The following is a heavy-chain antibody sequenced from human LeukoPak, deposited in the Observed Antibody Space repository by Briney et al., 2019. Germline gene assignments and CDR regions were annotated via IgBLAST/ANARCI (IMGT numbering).Heavy chain of an antibody. D-gene: IGHD1-26*01. V-gene: IGHV3-21*01. CDR1: GFMFSSYG. Sequence: GGSLRLSCAASGFMFSSYGINWVRQAPGKGLEWVSYISVSSTYIHYADSVKGRLTISRDNAENSLYLQMNSLRAEDTAVYYCARGVGSVTAGSYYYFDYWGQGTLVTVSS. CDR2: ISVSSTYI. J-gene: IGHJ4*02. CDR3: ARGVGSVTAGSYYYFDY.